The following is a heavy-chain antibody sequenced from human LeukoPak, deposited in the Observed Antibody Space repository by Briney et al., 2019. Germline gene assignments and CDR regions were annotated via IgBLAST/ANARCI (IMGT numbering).Heavy chain of an antibody. CDR3: ARGGCSGGSCREGYFDY. J-gene: IGHJ4*02. D-gene: IGHD2-15*01. CDR1: GYTFTSYY. CDR2: INPSGGST. V-gene: IGHV1-46*01. Sequence: ASVKVSCKASGYTFTSYYMHWVRQAPGQGLEWMGIINPSGGSTSYAQKFQGRVTMTRDTSTSTVYMELSSLRSEDTAVYYCARGGCSGGSCREGYFDYWGQGTLVTVSS.